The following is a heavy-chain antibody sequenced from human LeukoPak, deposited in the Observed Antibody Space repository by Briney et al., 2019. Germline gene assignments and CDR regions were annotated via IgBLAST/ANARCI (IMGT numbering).Heavy chain of an antibody. CDR1: GGSISSGAYY. J-gene: IGHJ5*02. CDR3: AREFRRYGNWFDP. V-gene: IGHV4-31*03. D-gene: IGHD4-17*01. CDR2: IYYSGST. Sequence: SQTLSLTCTVSGGSISSGAYYWSWIRQHPGKGLVWIGYIYYSGSTYYNPSLKSRVAISVDTSKSQFSLKLGSVTAADTAVYYCAREFRRYGNWFDPWGQGTLVTVSS.